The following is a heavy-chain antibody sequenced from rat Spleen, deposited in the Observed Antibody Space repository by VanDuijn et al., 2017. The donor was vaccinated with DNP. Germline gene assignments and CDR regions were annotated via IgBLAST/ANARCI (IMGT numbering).Heavy chain of an antibody. V-gene: IGHV5-7*01. J-gene: IGHJ2*01. Sequence: EVQLVESGGGLVQPGRSLKLSCAVSGITFSDHNMAWVRQAPKKSLEWVATISYDGSDTYYRDSVQGRFTISRDNAKSTLYLQMDCLRSYDTATYCCAGRPPPTRGPFDHWGPGVTVTVSS. CDR1: GITFSDHN. CDR2: ISYDGSDT. CDR3: AGRPPPTRGPFDH. D-gene: IGHD1-4*01.